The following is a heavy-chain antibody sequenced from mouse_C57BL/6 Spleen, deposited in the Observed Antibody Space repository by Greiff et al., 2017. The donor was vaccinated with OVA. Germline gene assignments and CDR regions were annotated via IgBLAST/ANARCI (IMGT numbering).Heavy chain of an antibody. CDR3: ARGTTFYYAMDY. D-gene: IGHD2-14*01. Sequence: QVQLQQPGAELVRPGTSVKLSCKASGYTFTSYWMHWVKQRPGQGLEWIGVIDPSDSYTNYNQKFKGKATLTVDTSSSTAYLQLRSLTSDDSAVYYCARGTTFYYAMDYWGQGTSVTVSS. CDR1: GYTFTSYW. V-gene: IGHV1-59*01. J-gene: IGHJ4*01. CDR2: IDPSDSYT.